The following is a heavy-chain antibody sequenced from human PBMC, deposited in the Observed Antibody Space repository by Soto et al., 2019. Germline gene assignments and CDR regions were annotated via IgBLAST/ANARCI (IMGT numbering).Heavy chain of an antibody. CDR1: GFTFTTYG. V-gene: IGHV1-18*01. CDR2: ISAYNGGA. J-gene: IGHJ6*02. Sequence: QVQLVQSGAEVKKPGASVKVSCKASGFTFTTYGISWVRQAPGQGLEWMGWISAYNGGANYAQKLQGRVTMTTDTSTSTAYMELRSLRSDATAVYYCARVLSDYAIIVYYSGPGGMDVWGPGTTVTVSS. CDR3: ARVLSDYAIIVYYSGPGGMDV. D-gene: IGHD2-2*01.